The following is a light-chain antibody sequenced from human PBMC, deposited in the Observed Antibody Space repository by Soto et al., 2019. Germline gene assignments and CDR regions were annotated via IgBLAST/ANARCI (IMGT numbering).Light chain of an antibody. Sequence: EIFLTQSPATLSLSPGERATLSCRASQSVGSYLAWYQQKPGQAPRLLIYDASNRATGTPDRFSGSGSGTDFTLIISSLEPEDFAVYYGQQRSDWPPASTFGGGTKVEIK. CDR3: QQRSDWPPAST. J-gene: IGKJ4*01. CDR1: QSVGSY. CDR2: DAS. V-gene: IGKV3-11*01.